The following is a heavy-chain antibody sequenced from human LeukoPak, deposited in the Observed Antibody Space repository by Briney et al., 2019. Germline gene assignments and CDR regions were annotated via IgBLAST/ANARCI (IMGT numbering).Heavy chain of an antibody. CDR2: MNPNSGNT. V-gene: IGHV1-8*01. Sequence: AXVKVSCKASGYTFTSYDINWVRQAPGQGLEWMGWMNPNSGNTGYAQKFQGRVTMARNTSISTAYMELSSLRSEDTAVYYCARAGYYDSSGYYLFDYWGQGTLVTVSS. CDR3: ARAGYYDSSGYYLFDY. J-gene: IGHJ4*02. D-gene: IGHD3-22*01. CDR1: GYTFTSYD.